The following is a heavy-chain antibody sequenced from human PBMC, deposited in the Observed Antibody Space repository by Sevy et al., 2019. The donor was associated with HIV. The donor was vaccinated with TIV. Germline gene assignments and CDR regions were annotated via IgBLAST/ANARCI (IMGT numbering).Heavy chain of an antibody. Sequence: GESLKISCAASEFSVTDNYMSWVRQAPGKGLEWVSTIYSGGSTFYADSVKGRFTISRDNSKNTLYLHMNSLRAEDTAAYYCARDRYYDASGYYYYYYGLDVWGQGTTVTVSS. CDR1: EFSVTDNY. D-gene: IGHD3-22*01. V-gene: IGHV3-66*01. J-gene: IGHJ6*02. CDR2: IYSGGST. CDR3: ARDRYYDASGYYYYYYGLDV.